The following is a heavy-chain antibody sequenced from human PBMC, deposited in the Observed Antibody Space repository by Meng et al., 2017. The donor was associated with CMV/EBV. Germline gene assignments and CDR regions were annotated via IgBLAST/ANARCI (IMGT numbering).Heavy chain of an antibody. CDR2: IYPGDSDT. V-gene: IGHV5-51*01. Sequence: KVSCKGSGYSFTSYWIGWVRQMPGKGLEWMGIIYPGDSDTRYSPSFQGQVTISADKSISTAYLQWSSLKASDTAMYYCARHQFKGYCSSTSCYHAFDIWGQGTMVTVS. D-gene: IGHD2-2*01. CDR3: ARHQFKGYCSSTSCYHAFDI. J-gene: IGHJ3*02. CDR1: GYSFTSYW.